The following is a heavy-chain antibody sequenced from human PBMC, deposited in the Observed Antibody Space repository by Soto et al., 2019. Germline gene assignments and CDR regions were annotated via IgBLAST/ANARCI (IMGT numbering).Heavy chain of an antibody. CDR1: GFTFSSSI. J-gene: IGHJ4*02. CDR3: ARDMDYSNYVGGA. D-gene: IGHD4-4*01. CDR2: ISNRGNVI. Sequence: EVQLVESGGGVVLPGGSLRLSCAASGFTFSSSIMNWVRQAPGKGLEWISYISNRGNVIKYAYSVKGRFTVSRDNAKRFVYLQMNSLRHEDTATYYCARDMDYSNYVGGAWGQGTLVTFSS. V-gene: IGHV3-48*02.